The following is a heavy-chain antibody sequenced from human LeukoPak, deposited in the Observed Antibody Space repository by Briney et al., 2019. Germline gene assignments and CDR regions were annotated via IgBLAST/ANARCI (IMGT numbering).Heavy chain of an antibody. CDR1: GGPISDFY. V-gene: IGHV4-59*01. D-gene: IGHD3-22*01. J-gene: IGHJ4*02. CDR2: TYFRGTT. Sequence: PSETLSLTCNVSGGPISDFYWSWIRQPPGKGPEWIGYTYFRGTTNYNPSFKSRVTISVDTSKNQFSLRLNSVTAADAAVYYCARDRFYDNSGFRRLDFWGQGVLVTVSS. CDR3: ARDRFYDNSGFRRLDF.